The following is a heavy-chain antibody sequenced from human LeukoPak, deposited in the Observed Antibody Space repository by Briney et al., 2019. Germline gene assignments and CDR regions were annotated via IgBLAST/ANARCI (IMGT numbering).Heavy chain of an antibody. Sequence: PGGSLRLSCAASGFTFRTYSMNWVRRAPGKGLEWVSYISSSSSTIYYADSVKGRFTISRDNAKNSLDLLMNSLRAEDTAVYYCARGWIGPLVRLQLFDYWGQGTVVTVSS. CDR1: GFTFRTYS. D-gene: IGHD1-1*01. CDR2: ISSSSSTI. V-gene: IGHV3-48*01. CDR3: ARGWIGPLVRLQLFDY. J-gene: IGHJ4*02.